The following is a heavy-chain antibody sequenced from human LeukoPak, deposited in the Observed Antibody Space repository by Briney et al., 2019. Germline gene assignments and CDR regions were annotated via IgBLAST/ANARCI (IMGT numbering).Heavy chain of an antibody. Sequence: GGSPRLSCAASGFTVSSNYMSWVRQAPGKGLEWVSVTYSGGSTYYADSVKGRFTISRDNSKNTLYLQMNSLRAEDTAVYYCARDAGKYYDSSGTDYWGQGTLVTVSS. D-gene: IGHD3-22*01. CDR3: ARDAGKYYDSSGTDY. J-gene: IGHJ4*02. CDR2: TYSGGST. V-gene: IGHV3-66*01. CDR1: GFTVSSNY.